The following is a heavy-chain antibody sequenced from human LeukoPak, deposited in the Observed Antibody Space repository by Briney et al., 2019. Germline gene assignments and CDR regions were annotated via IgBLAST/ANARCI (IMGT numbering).Heavy chain of an antibody. CDR1: GFTFTIYG. CDR3: AKDRGFSYASGSSELDY. V-gene: IGHV3-30*18. J-gene: IGHJ4*02. CDR2: ISYDGSHK. D-gene: IGHD3-10*01. Sequence: GGSLRLSCAASGFTFTIYGMNWVRQAPGKGLEWVAVISYDGSHKYYADSVQGRFTISRDNPRNTVYLQMNSLRDEDTAIYYCAKDRGFSYASGSSELDYWGQGTPVTVSS.